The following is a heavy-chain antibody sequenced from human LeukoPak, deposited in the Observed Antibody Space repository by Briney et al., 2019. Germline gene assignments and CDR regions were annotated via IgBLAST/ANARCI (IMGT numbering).Heavy chain of an antibody. CDR3: AKDGGDYFDY. CDR2: ISGSGGST. Sequence: GGSLRLSCAASGFTFTSYAMSWVRQAPGKGLEWVSVISGSGGSTHYADSVKGRFTISRDNSKNTLYLQMNSLRAEDTAVYYCAKDGGDYFDYWGQGTLVTVSS. V-gene: IGHV3-23*01. J-gene: IGHJ4*02. D-gene: IGHD4-17*01. CDR1: GFTFTSYA.